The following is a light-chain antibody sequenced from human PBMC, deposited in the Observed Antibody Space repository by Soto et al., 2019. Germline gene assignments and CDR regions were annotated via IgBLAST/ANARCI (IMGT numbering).Light chain of an antibody. CDR3: SSDTSSSTLV. CDR2: DVT. CDR1: SSDVGGYNY. Sequence: QSALTQPASVSGSPGQSITISCTGTSSDVGGYNYVYWYQQHPGKAPKLIIYDVTNRPSGVSTRFSGSKSGNTASLTFTGLQAEDEADYYCSSDTSSSTLVFGTGTKLTVL. J-gene: IGLJ1*01. V-gene: IGLV2-14*01.